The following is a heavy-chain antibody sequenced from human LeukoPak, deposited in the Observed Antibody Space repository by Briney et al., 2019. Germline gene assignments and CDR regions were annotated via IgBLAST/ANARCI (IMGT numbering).Heavy chain of an antibody. D-gene: IGHD6-13*01. Sequence: SVKVSCKASGGTFSSYAISWVRQAPGQGLEWMGGIIPIFGTANYAQKFQGRVTITADKSTSTAYMELSSLRSEDTAVYYCARALAAAGLNDAFDIWGQGTMVTVSS. V-gene: IGHV1-69*06. CDR2: IIPIFGTA. CDR1: GGTFSSYA. CDR3: ARALAAAGLNDAFDI. J-gene: IGHJ3*02.